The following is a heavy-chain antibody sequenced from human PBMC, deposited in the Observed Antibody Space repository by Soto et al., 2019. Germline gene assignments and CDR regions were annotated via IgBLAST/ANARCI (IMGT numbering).Heavy chain of an antibody. CDR3: ARVSAVRGVMAHNLDY. D-gene: IGHD3-10*01. CDR1: GGAFSGDE. V-gene: IGHV4-34*01. CDR2: INHSGST. Sequence: PSATLSLSCAVYGGAFSGDEWSWVRQPAGKGLEWIGEINHSGSTNYNPSLKSRVTISVDTSKNQFSLKLSSVTAADTAVSYCARVSAVRGVMAHNLDYWGQGTLVTASS. J-gene: IGHJ4*02.